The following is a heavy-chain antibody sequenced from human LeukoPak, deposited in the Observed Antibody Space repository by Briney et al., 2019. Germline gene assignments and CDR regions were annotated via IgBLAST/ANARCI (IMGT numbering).Heavy chain of an antibody. V-gene: IGHV3-30-3*02. CDR1: GFTFSSYA. J-gene: IGHJ4*02. CDR2: ISYDGSNK. D-gene: IGHD3-22*01. Sequence: GGSLRLSCAASGFTFSSYAMHWVRQAPGKGLEWVAVISYDGSNKYYADSVKGRFTISRDNSKNTLYLQMNSLRAEDTAVYYCAKDYYDSSGYDYWGQGTLVTVSS. CDR3: AKDYYDSSGYDY.